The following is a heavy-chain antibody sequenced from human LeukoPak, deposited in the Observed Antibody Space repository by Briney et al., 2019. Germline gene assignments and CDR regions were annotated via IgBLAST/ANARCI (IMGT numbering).Heavy chain of an antibody. CDR3: ARIYDSYYYVMNV. CDR2: IKQGGSER. J-gene: IGHJ6*02. Sequence: GGSLRLSCAVSGFTFSNYWMTWVRQAPGKGLEWVANIKQGGSERYYAASVKGRFTISRDNGKNSLYLEMNSLRAEDTALYYCARIYDSYYYVMNVWGQGTTVTVSS. D-gene: IGHD5-12*01. CDR1: GFTFSNYW. V-gene: IGHV3-7*05.